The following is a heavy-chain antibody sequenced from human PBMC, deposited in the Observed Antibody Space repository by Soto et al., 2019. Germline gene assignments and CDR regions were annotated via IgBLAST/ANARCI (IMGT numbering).Heavy chain of an antibody. CDR2: ISSSTSYV. V-gene: IGHV3-21*01. J-gene: IGHJ5*01. Sequence: EVQLVESGGGLVKPGGSLRLSCAASGFTFSSYGMNWLRQAPGKGLEWVASISSSTSYVYYADSVKGRFSTSRDNAKNTLYLGMYALRTEDTAVYYCARDPSEGRVGNWFESWGQGTLVTVSS. D-gene: IGHD2-2*01. CDR1: GFTFSSYG. CDR3: ARDPSEGRVGNWFES.